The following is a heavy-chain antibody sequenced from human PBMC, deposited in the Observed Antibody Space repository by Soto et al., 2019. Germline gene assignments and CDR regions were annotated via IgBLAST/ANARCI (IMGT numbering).Heavy chain of an antibody. D-gene: IGHD1-1*01. Sequence: EVQLLESGGGLVQPGGSLRLSCAASGFTFITYAMTWVRQVPGKGLEWVSTISGSGGSTYYADSVKGRFTISRDNSKSTVHLQMNSLRAGDTAVYYCAKDRQVNWNAQSPGDNWFDSGGQGTLVTVSA. J-gene: IGHJ5*01. CDR3: AKDRQVNWNAQSPGDNWFDS. CDR1: GFTFITYA. CDR2: ISGSGGST. V-gene: IGHV3-23*01.